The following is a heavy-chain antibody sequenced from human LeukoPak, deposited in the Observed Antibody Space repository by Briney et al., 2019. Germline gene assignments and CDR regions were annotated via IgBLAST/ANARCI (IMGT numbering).Heavy chain of an antibody. J-gene: IGHJ4*02. Sequence: AGSMTLSCAASGFTFSNYAMTWVRQAPGKGLEWVSASSGSADFTYHADSVKGRFTISRDTCRNTLYLQRNRLRAEDTAVILCATCTTGNAHYPIDYWGQGALVTVSS. CDR3: ATCTTGNAHYPIDY. V-gene: IGHV3-23*01. D-gene: IGHD4-17*01. CDR2: SSGSADFT. CDR1: GFTFSNYA.